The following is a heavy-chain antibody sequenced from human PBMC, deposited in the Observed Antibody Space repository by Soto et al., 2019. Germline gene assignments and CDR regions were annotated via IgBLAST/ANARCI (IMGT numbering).Heavy chain of an antibody. CDR2: INHSGST. Sequence: QVQLQQWGAGLLKPSETLSLTCAVYGGSFSGYYWSWIRQPPGKGLEWIGEINHSGSTNYNPSLKSRVTISVDTSKNQFSLKLSSVTAADTAVYYCAGRPGIAVAGTKGRYFDLWGRGTLVTVSS. D-gene: IGHD6-19*01. J-gene: IGHJ2*01. CDR1: GGSFSGYY. V-gene: IGHV4-34*01. CDR3: AGRPGIAVAGTKGRYFDL.